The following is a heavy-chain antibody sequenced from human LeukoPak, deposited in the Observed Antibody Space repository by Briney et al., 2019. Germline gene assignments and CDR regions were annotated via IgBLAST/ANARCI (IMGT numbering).Heavy chain of an antibody. D-gene: IGHD6-19*01. V-gene: IGHV3-23*01. CDR1: GFTFSCYA. CDR2: LSGSGGST. J-gene: IGHJ4*02. Sequence: GGSLRLSRAASGFTFSCYAMSWVRQAAGKGLEWVSSLSGSGGSTYYADSVKGRFTISRDNSKNTLYLQMNSLRHEDTAVYYCVRVLSIAVAGKVAYWGQGTVVTVSS. CDR3: VRVLSIAVAGKVAY.